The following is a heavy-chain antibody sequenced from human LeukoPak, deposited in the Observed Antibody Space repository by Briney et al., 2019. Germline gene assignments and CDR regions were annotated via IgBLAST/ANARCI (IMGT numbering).Heavy chain of an antibody. D-gene: IGHD4-17*01. Sequence: GASVKVSCKASGYTFTSYGISWVRQAPGQGLEWMGRIIPTLGMTNYAQKFEGRVTITADKSTSTAYMDLSSLRSEDTAVYYCAGDKQDEYGASRSDYWGQGTLVTVSS. CDR1: GYTFTSYG. J-gene: IGHJ4*02. CDR2: IIPTLGMT. V-gene: IGHV1-69*04. CDR3: AGDKQDEYGASRSDY.